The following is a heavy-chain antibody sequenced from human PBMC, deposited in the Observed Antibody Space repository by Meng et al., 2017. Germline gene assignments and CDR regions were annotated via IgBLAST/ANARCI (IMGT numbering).Heavy chain of an antibody. CDR3: ARIGDWGSTRYFDY. CDR2: IYHSGST. Sequence: QVQLPAAGPGLVKPSGTLSLTCAVSGGSVSSSNWWSWVRQPPGKGLEWIGEIYHSGSTNYNPSLKSRVTISVDKSKNQFSLKLSSVTAADTAVYYCARIGDWGSTRYFDYWGQGTLVTVSS. V-gene: IGHV4-4*02. D-gene: IGHD7-27*01. CDR1: GGSVSSSNW. J-gene: IGHJ4*02.